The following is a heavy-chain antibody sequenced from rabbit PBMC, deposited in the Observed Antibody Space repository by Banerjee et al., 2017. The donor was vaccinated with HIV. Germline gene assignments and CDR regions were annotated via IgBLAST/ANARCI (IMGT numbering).Heavy chain of an antibody. J-gene: IGHJ2*01. V-gene: IGHV1S45*01. CDR2: INTSSGNT. D-gene: IGHD6-1*01. CDR1: GFSFSDKYV. CDR3: ARRTYDYVYDFDT. Sequence: QEQLEESGGDLVKPEGSLTLTCTASGFSFSDKYVMSWVRQAPGKGLEWIGCINTSSGNTVYASWAKGRFTISKPSSTTVTLQMTSLTAADTATYFCARRTYDYVYDFDTWGPGTLVTVS.